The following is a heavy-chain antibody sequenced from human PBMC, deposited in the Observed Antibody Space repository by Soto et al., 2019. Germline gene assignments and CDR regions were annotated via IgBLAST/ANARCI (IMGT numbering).Heavy chain of an antibody. J-gene: IGHJ6*02. CDR1: GFTFSSYA. D-gene: IGHD5-12*01. Sequence: GGSLRLSCAASGFTFSSYAMSWVRQAPGKGLEWVSAISGSGGSTYYADSVKGRFTISRDNSKNTLYLQMNSLRAEDTAVYYCAKDLVRSRLHATQYGMDVWGQGTTVTVSS. CDR3: AKDLVRSRLHATQYGMDV. CDR2: ISGSGGST. V-gene: IGHV3-23*01.